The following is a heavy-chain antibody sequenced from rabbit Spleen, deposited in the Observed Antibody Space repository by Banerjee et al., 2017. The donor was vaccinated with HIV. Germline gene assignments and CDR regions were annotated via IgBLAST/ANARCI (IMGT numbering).Heavy chain of an antibody. CDR1: GFSFSSSYW. D-gene: IGHD1-1*01. J-gene: IGHJ4*01. CDR2: IYSGVSGCT. V-gene: IGHV1S40*01. Sequence: QSLEESGGDLVKPGASLTLTCTASGFSFSSSYWICWVRQAPGKGLEWIACIYSGVSGCTHYANGAKGRVTIAKASSTTVTLQMSSLTAADSATYCCASAASEYDTDFDLWGACTLVTVS. CDR3: ASAASEYDTDFDL.